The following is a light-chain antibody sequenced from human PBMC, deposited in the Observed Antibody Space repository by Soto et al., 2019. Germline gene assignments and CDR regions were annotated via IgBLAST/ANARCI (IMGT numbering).Light chain of an antibody. CDR3: GLFTSSATWV. Sequence: QSAQAQPASVSVSPGQSITISCTGTSSDVGGYNYVSLYQQHPGKAPKLMIYEVSNRPSGVSNRFSGSRSGNTASLTISGLQPEDEAEYYCGLFTSSATWVFGGGTKVTVL. V-gene: IGLV2-14*01. CDR1: SSDVGGYNY. CDR2: EVS. J-gene: IGLJ3*02.